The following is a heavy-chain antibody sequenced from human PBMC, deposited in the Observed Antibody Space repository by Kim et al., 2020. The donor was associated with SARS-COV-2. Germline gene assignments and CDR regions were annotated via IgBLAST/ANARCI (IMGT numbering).Heavy chain of an antibody. CDR1: GGSISSYY. D-gene: IGHD2-2*01. CDR2: IYYSGST. J-gene: IGHJ6*02. V-gene: IGHV4-59*13. CDR3: ASSGVPAAMYYYYYGMDV. Sequence: SETLSLTCTVSGGSISSYYWSWIRQPPGKGLEWIGYIYYSGSTNYNPSLKSRVTISVDTSKNQFSLKLSSVTAADTAVYYCASSGVPAAMYYYYYGMDVWGQGTTVTVSS.